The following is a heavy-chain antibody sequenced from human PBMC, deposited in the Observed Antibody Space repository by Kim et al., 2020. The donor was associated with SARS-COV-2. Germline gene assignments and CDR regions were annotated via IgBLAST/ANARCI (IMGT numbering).Heavy chain of an antibody. CDR1: CGSISSYY. V-gene: IGHV4-59*13. CDR3: ARDEGDYSGGMDV. CDR2: IYYSGST. J-gene: IGHJ6*02. Sequence: SETLSLTCTVSCGSISSYYWSWIRQPPGKGLEWIGYIYYSGSTNYNPSLKSRFTISVDTSKNQFSLKLSSVTAADTAVYYCARDEGDYSGGMDVWGQGTTVTVSS.